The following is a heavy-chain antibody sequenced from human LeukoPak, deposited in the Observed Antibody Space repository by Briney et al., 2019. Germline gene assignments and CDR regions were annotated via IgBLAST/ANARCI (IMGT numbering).Heavy chain of an antibody. CDR2: INPNSGGT. Sequence: ASVKVSCKASGYTFAGYYMHWVRQAPGQGLEWMGWINPNSGGTNYAQKFQGWVTMTRDTSISTAYMELGRLRSDDTAVYYCARDASMVRGGDFDYWGQGTLVTVSS. V-gene: IGHV1-2*04. J-gene: IGHJ4*02. CDR1: GYTFAGYY. CDR3: ARDASMVRGGDFDY. D-gene: IGHD3-10*01.